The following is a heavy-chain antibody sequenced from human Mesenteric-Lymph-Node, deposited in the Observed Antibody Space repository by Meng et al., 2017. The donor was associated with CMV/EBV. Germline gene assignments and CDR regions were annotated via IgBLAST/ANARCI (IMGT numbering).Heavy chain of an antibody. CDR1: GFTFSSYE. CDR3: ARLLEGYCTNGVCYSPYFDY. J-gene: IGHJ4*02. D-gene: IGHD2-8*01. V-gene: IGHV3-7*01. CDR2: IKQDGSEK. Sequence: GGSLRLSCVASGFTFSSYEMNWVRQAPGKGLEWVANIKQDGSEKYYVDSVKGRFTISRDNAKNSLYLQMNSLRAEDTAVYYCARLLEGYCTNGVCYSPYFDYWGQGTLVTVSS.